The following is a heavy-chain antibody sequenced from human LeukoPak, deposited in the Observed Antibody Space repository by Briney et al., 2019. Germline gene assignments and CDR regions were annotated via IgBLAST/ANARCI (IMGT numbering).Heavy chain of an antibody. V-gene: IGHV4-39*07. J-gene: IGHJ3*02. D-gene: IGHD5-18*01. CDR2: MYYSGST. Sequence: SSDTLSLTRTVSGGSISSSSDYWAWVRRPAGRGLEWIGRMYYSGSTYYTPSLNSRVTISVATSKNSFFLQLSAVTAADTAVYYCARAIRLGFYAFDIWGQGTLVTVSS. CDR3: ARAIRLGFYAFDI. CDR1: GGSISSSSDY.